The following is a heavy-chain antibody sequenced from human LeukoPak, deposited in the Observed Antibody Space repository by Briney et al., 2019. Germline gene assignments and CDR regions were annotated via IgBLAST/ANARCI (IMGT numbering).Heavy chain of an antibody. D-gene: IGHD3-10*01. CDR3: ARDGWFGDYNWFDP. V-gene: IGHV3-48*01. J-gene: IGHJ5*02. CDR1: GFTFSSYS. Sequence: GGSLRLSCAAPGFTFSSYSMNWVRQAPGKGLEWVSYISSASNTIYYADSVKGRFTISRDNAKNSLYLQMNSLRAEDTAMYYCARDGWFGDYNWFDPWGQGTLVTVSS. CDR2: ISSASNTI.